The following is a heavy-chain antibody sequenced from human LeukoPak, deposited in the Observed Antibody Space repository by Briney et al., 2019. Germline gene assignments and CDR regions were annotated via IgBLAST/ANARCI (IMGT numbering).Heavy chain of an antibody. CDR1: GLTFNSYG. J-gene: IGHJ4*02. D-gene: IGHD4-17*01. Sequence: PGRSLRLSCAASGLTFNSYGMNWVRQAPGKGLEWVAVVSYDGSSKYYADSVKGRFTISRDNSKNTLHLQMSSLRVEDTAVYYCAKVRSGDNGGEFDHSGQGTLVTVSS. CDR2: VSYDGSSK. V-gene: IGHV3-30*18. CDR3: AKVRSGDNGGEFDH.